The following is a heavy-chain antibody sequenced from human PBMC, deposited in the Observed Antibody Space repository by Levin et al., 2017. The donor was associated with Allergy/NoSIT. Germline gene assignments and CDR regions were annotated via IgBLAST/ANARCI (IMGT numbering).Heavy chain of an antibody. J-gene: IGHJ5*02. CDR3: ARATYSSSWYDN. Sequence: GESLKISCKASGYTFTGYYMHWVRQAPGQGLEWMGWINPNSGGTNYAQKFQGRVTMTRDTSISTAYMELSRLRSDDTAVYYCARATYSSSWYDNWGQGTLVTVSS. CDR2: INPNSGGT. V-gene: IGHV1-2*02. D-gene: IGHD6-13*01. CDR1: GYTFTGYY.